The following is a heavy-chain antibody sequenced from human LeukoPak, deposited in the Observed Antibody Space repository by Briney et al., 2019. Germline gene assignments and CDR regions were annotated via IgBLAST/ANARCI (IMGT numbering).Heavy chain of an antibody. V-gene: IGHV1-18*01. Sequence: ASVKVSCKASGYTFTSYGISWVRQAPGQGLEWMGWISAYNGNTNYAQKLQGRVTMTTDTSTSTAYMELSSLRSEDTAVYYCARWALSYYDSSGYYKGFDYWGQGTLVTVSS. D-gene: IGHD3-22*01. CDR3: ARWALSYYDSSGYYKGFDY. CDR1: GYTFTSYG. J-gene: IGHJ4*02. CDR2: ISAYNGNT.